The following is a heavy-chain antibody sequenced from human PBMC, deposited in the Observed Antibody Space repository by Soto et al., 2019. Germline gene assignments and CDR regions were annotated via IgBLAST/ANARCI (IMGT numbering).Heavy chain of an antibody. CDR3: TRGRYQLLWGDS. J-gene: IGHJ5*01. D-gene: IGHD2-2*01. V-gene: IGHV3-74*01. CDR2: INSDGSNT. CDR1: GFTFNSFW. Sequence: EVQLVESGGGLVQPGGSLRLSCAASGFTFNSFWMHWVRQTPGKGLVWVSSINSDGSNTIYADSVKGRFTISRDNAKNMLFLQMNSLRDEDTAMYYCTRGRYQLLWGDSWGQGALVTVSS.